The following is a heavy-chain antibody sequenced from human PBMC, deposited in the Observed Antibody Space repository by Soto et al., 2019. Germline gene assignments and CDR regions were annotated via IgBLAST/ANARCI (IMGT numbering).Heavy chain of an antibody. Sequence: EVQLLESGGGLVQPGGSLRLSCAASGFTFSSYAMSWVRQAPGKGLECVSASSGSGGSTYDADSVKGRFTISRDNTKNTLYLQMNSLRAEDTAVYYRAKGGGSENYYYYGMDVWGQGTTVVVSS. CDR1: GFTFSSYA. V-gene: IGHV3-23*01. CDR2: SSGSGGST. D-gene: IGHD3-10*01. J-gene: IGHJ6*02. CDR3: AKGGGSENYYYYGMDV.